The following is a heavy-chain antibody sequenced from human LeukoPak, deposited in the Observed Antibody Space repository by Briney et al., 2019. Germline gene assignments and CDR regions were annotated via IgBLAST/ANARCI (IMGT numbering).Heavy chain of an antibody. J-gene: IGHJ4*02. V-gene: IGHV1-69*04. D-gene: IGHD3-22*01. Sequence: SVKVSCKASGGTFSSYAISWVRQAPGQGLEWTGRIIPILGIANYAQKFQSRVTITADKSTSTAYMELSSLRSEDTAVYYCARSDYYDSSGYYYYWGQGTLVTVSS. CDR1: GGTFSSYA. CDR2: IIPILGIA. CDR3: ARSDYYDSSGYYYY.